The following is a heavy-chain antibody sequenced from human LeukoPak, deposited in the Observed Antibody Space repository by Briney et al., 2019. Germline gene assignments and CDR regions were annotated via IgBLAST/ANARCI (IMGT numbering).Heavy chain of an antibody. CDR1: GFAFRSYG. V-gene: IGHV3-23*01. D-gene: IGHD3-9*01. Sequence: GGSLRLSCAVSGFAFRSYGMSWVRQAPGKGLEWVSAISGIGDSTYYADSVKGRFTISRDNSKNTLYLQVNSLRAEDTAVYYCAKNRGVLRNFGCYDYWGQGTLVTVSS. CDR3: AKNRGVLRNFGCYDY. J-gene: IGHJ4*02. CDR2: ISGIGDST.